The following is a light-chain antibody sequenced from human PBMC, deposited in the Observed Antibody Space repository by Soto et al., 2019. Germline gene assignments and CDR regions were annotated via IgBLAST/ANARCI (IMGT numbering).Light chain of an antibody. V-gene: IGKV1-5*01. CDR2: DTS. Sequence: DVHLTQSPSTLSASVGDRVTITCRASQTHIAYLAWYQQKPGTAPKLLIYDTSSLETGVPSRFSGSRSATHFTLTISRLQPDDFATYYCQYYSDYSWTVGQGTKVDSK. CDR1: QTHIAY. J-gene: IGKJ1*01. CDR3: QYYSDYSWT.